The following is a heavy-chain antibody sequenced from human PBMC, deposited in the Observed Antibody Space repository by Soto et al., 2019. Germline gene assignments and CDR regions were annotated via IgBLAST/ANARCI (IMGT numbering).Heavy chain of an antibody. V-gene: IGHV1-18*01. CDR2: ISAYNGNT. CDR1: GYTFTSYG. D-gene: IGHD4-17*01. CDR3: ARDSALRWLHNDDAFDI. Sequence: QVQLVQSGAEVKKPGASVKVSCKASGYTFTSYGISWVRQAPEQGLEWMGWISAYNGNTNYAQKLQGRVTMTTDTSTSTAYMELRSLRSDDTAVYYCARDSALRWLHNDDAFDIWGQGTMVTVSS. J-gene: IGHJ3*02.